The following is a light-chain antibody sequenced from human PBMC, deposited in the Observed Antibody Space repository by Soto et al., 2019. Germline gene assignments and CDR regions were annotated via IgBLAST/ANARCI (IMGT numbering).Light chain of an antibody. Sequence: EIVLTQSPATLSLSPGERATLSCRASQSVNIYLAWYQQKPGQAPRLLIYDASNRAAGIPARFSGSGSGTDFTLTISSLEPEEFAVYYCQQRFIWPPITFGQGTRLEIK. V-gene: IGKV3-11*01. CDR3: QQRFIWPPIT. CDR2: DAS. CDR1: QSVNIY. J-gene: IGKJ5*01.